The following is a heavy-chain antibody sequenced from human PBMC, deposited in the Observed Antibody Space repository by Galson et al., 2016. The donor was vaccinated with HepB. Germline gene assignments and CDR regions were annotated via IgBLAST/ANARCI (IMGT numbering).Heavy chain of an antibody. Sequence: SLRLSCAASEFRFSTFAVNWVRQTPAKGLEWVSGITDNGAYTNYADSVKGRFIISRDKTKNTLFLQMNSLRVEDAAVHYCAKEVYSRAAIPSLDAFDMWGQGTVVAVSS. CDR3: AKEVYSRAAIPSLDAFDM. D-gene: IGHD2-8*01. CDR1: EFRFSTFA. J-gene: IGHJ3*02. V-gene: IGHV3-23*01. CDR2: ITDNGAYT.